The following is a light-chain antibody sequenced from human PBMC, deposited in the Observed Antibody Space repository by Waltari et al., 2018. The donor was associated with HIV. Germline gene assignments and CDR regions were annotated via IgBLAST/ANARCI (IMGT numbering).Light chain of an antibody. V-gene: IGKV4-1*01. Sequence: DVILTQSPDSLAVSVGERATNENSLAWYQQKPGQRPKLLIYWASTRESGVPDRFSGSGSGTDFTLTISSLRAEDVAVYYCQQYYILPYTFGQGTKLEIK. J-gene: IGKJ2*01. CDR3: QQYYILPYT. CDR2: WAS. CDR1: ENS.